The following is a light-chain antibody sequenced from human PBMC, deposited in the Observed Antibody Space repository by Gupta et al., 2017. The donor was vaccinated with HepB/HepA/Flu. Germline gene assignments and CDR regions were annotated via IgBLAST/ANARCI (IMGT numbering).Light chain of an antibody. J-gene: IGLJ2*01. CDR3: SSYTSSRTRV. V-gene: IGLV2-14*03. CDR2: DVS. CDR1: SSDVGGYNY. Sequence: QSALTQSASVSGAPGQSITISCTGTSSDVGGYNYVSWYQQHPGKAPKVMIYDVSNRPSGVSNRFSGSKTGNTASLTISGLQADDEADYYCSSYTSSRTRVFGGGTKLTVL.